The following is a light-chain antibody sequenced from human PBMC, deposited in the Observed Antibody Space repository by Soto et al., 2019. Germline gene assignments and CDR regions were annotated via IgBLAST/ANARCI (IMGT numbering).Light chain of an antibody. CDR1: QSVSSSY. CDR2: GAS. J-gene: IGKJ1*01. Sequence: EIVLTQSPGTLSLSPGERATLSCRASQSVSSSYLAWYQQKPGQAPRLLIYGASSRATGIPDRFSGSGSGTDFTLTRSRLEPEDFAVYYCQQYGSSPPTFGQGTKVEIK. V-gene: IGKV3-20*01. CDR3: QQYGSSPPT.